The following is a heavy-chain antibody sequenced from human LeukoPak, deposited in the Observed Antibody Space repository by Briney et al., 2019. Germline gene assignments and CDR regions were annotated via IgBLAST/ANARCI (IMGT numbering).Heavy chain of an antibody. Sequence: PGGSLRLSCAASGFTLSSYAMDWVRQAPGKGLEWVSAMTGSGANTYYADSVKGRFTISRDTSKNTVYLQMNSLRAEDTAVYYCAKARSAVTARLVDYWGQGTLVTVSS. D-gene: IGHD2-21*02. J-gene: IGHJ4*02. V-gene: IGHV3-23*01. CDR1: GFTLSSYA. CDR3: AKARSAVTARLVDY. CDR2: MTGSGANT.